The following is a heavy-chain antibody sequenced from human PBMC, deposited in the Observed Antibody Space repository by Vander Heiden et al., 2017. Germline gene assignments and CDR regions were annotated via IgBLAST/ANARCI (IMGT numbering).Heavy chain of an antibody. J-gene: IGHJ6*02. V-gene: IGHV1-69*01. CDR3: ARSTTQSRSYENYGMDV. CDR1: GGTFSSYA. Sequence: QVQLVQSGAAVKTPGSSVKVSCKASGGTFSSYAISWVRQAPGQGVEGMGGIIPIFGTANYAQKFQGRVTITADESTSTAYMELSSLRSEDTAVYYCARSTTQSRSYENYGMDVWGQGTTVTVSS. D-gene: IGHD4-17*01. CDR2: IIPIFGTA.